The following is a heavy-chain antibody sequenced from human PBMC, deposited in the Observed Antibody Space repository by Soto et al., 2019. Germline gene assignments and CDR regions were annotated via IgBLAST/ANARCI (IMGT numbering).Heavy chain of an antibody. CDR1: GFTFSSCA. Sequence: LRLSCAASGFTFSSCAMHWVRQAPGKGLEWVALISYDGSNKYYADSVKGRFTISRDNSKNTLYLQMNSLRAEDTAVYYCARDKRDLRFLEWSYYFDYWGQGTLVTV. J-gene: IGHJ4*02. CDR2: ISYDGSNK. V-gene: IGHV3-30-3*01. CDR3: ARDKRDLRFLEWSYYFDY. D-gene: IGHD3-3*01.